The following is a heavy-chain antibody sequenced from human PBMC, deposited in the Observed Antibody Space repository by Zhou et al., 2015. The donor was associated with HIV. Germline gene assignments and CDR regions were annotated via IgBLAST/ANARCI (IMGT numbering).Heavy chain of an antibody. V-gene: IGHV3-74*03. J-gene: IGHJ1*01. CDR2: LSDDGNVK. CDR1: GFTFSVFV. CDR3: ARGESSSSSPGYFQH. Sequence: VQLVESGGDLVKPGGSLRLSCAASGFTFSVFVMHWVRQVPGQAPMWVARLSDDGNVKTYADSVKGRFTISRDNAKNSLYLQMNTLRAEDTALYYCARGESSSSSPGYFQHWGQGTLVTVSS. D-gene: IGHD6-6*01.